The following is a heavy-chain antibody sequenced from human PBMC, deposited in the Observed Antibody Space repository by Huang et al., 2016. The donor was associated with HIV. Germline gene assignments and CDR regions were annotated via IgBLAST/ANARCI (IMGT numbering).Heavy chain of an antibody. CDR3: ARAVDGFNSKGFYMDV. V-gene: IGHV3-30*02. D-gene: IGHD5-12*01. Sequence: QVQLVESGGGVVQPGGSLRLSCGASGFIFDNFGMHWVRQAPGKGLEWVALIRSDGSNEYNGESVKGRFSISRDNCENMVYLQMNSLGDGDTAIYYCARAVDGFNSKGFYMDVWGKGTAVIVSS. CDR2: IRSDGSNE. CDR1: GFIFDNFG. J-gene: IGHJ6*03.